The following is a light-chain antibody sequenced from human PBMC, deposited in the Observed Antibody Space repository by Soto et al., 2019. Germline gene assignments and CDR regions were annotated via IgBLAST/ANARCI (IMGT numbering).Light chain of an antibody. CDR3: QQYNSYSRT. V-gene: IGKV1-5*01. Sequence: DLQMTQSPSTLSAPVGDTVTITCRASQSVSIWLAWYQKKPGKAPQVLIWDASTLQRGVPSRFSGSGSGTEFTLTISSLQPDDFATYYCQQYNSYSRTFGQGTKVDNK. CDR1: QSVSIW. CDR2: DAS. J-gene: IGKJ1*01.